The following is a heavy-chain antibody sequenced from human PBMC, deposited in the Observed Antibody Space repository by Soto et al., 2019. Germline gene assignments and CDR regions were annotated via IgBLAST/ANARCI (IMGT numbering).Heavy chain of an antibody. CDR1: GDSVSTNTAT. CDR3: VRLIGHSLLDS. J-gene: IGHJ5*01. CDR2: TYYRSRWFN. Sequence: PSQTLSLTCDISGDSVSTNTATWNWIRQSSSRGLEWLGRTYYRSRWFNDYAVSVQGRITISPDTSNNQFSLQLISVTPDDAAVYYCVRLIGHSLLDSRGQGSSVIVSS. V-gene: IGHV6-1*01.